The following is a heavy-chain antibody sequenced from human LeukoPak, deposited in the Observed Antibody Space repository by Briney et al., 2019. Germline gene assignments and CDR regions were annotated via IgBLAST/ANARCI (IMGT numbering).Heavy chain of an antibody. V-gene: IGHV3-30*02. CDR2: IRYDGNNK. D-gene: IGHD4-11*01. CDR3: AKDQRPRNYGFDP. CDR1: GFTFSSYG. Sequence: PGGSLRLSCAASGFTFSSYGMHWVRQAPGKGLEWVAFIRYDGNNKYYVESVKGRFTISRDNSKNTLYLQMNSLSSADTAVYYCAKDQRPRNYGFDPWGQGTLVTVSS. J-gene: IGHJ5*02.